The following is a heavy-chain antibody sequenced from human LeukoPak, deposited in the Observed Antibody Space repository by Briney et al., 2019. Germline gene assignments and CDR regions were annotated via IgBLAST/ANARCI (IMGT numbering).Heavy chain of an antibody. Sequence: ASVKVSCKASGYTFTGYYMHWVRQAPGQGLEWMGWINPNSGGTNYAQKFQGRVTMTRDTSISTAYMELSRLRSDDTAVYYCARWDLTLWIFDYWGQGTLVTVSS. CDR2: INPNSGGT. CDR3: ARWDLTLWIFDY. J-gene: IGHJ4*02. D-gene: IGHD1-26*01. CDR1: GYTFTGYY. V-gene: IGHV1-2*02.